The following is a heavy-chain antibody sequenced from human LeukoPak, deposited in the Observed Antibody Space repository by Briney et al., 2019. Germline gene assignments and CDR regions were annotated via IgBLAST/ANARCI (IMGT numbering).Heavy chain of an antibody. CDR2: IYTSGST. Sequence: SETLSLTCTVSGGSISSSSYYWGWIRQPAGKGLEWIGRIYTSGSTNYNPSLKSRVTMSVDTSKNQFSLKLSSVTAADTAVYYCARVNSLVYGMDVWGQGTTVTVSS. CDR3: ARVNSLVYGMDV. D-gene: IGHD3-9*01. CDR1: GGSISSSSYY. V-gene: IGHV4-61*02. J-gene: IGHJ6*02.